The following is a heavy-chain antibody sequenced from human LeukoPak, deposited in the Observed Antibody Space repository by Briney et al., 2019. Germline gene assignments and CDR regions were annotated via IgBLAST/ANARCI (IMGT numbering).Heavy chain of an antibody. J-gene: IGHJ3*02. Sequence: PSETLSLTCAVYGGSISSYYWSWIRQPAGKGLEWIGSIYYSGSTYYNPSLKSRVTISVDTSKNQFSLKLSSVTAADTAVYYCARHIPDYGDYEADAFDIWGQGTMVTVSS. CDR2: IYYSGST. V-gene: IGHV4-59*05. D-gene: IGHD4-17*01. CDR1: GGSISSYY. CDR3: ARHIPDYGDYEADAFDI.